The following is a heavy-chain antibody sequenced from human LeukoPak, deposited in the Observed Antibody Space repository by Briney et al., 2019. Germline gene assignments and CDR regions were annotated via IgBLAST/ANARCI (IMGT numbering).Heavy chain of an antibody. D-gene: IGHD3-22*01. Sequence: PSETLSLTCTVSGGSTSSSSYYWGWIRQPPGKGLEWIGNIYYSGRTYYNPSLKSRVTISVDTSKNQFSLKLSSVTATDTAVYYCARGVSMIVVVIHDWYFDLWGRGTLVTVSS. V-gene: IGHV4-39*01. CDR2: IYYSGRT. CDR1: GGSTSSSSYY. J-gene: IGHJ2*01. CDR3: ARGVSMIVVVIHDWYFDL.